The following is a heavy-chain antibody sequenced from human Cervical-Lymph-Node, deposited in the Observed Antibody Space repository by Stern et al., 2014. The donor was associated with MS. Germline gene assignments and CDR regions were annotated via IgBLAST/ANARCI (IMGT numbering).Heavy chain of an antibody. D-gene: IGHD2-21*02. CDR1: GFTFRTHN. CDR3: ARTGVTDYYSYYAMDI. J-gene: IGHJ6*02. CDR2: IDTSSNYI. V-gene: IGHV3-21*01. Sequence: EVQLVESGGGLVKPGGSLRLSCAASGFTFRTHNMNWVRQAPGKGLECVSSIDTSSNYIYNADSVKGRFTISRDNAKNSLYLDMNSLRAEDTAVYYCARTGVTDYYSYYAMDIWGQGTTVTVSS.